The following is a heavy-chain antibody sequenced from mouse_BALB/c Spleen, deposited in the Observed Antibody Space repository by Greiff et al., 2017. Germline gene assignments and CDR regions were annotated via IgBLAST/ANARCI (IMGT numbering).Heavy chain of an antibody. CDR1: GFTFSSFG. V-gene: IGHV5-17*02. J-gene: IGHJ4*01. Sequence: EVHLVESGGGLVKPGGSLKLSCAASGFTFSSFGMHWVRQAPEKGLEWVAYISSGSSTIYYADTVKGRFTISRDNPKNTLFLQMTSLRSEDTAMYYCARDDYGAMDYWGQGTSVTVSS. CDR2: ISSGSSTI. CDR3: ARDDYGAMDY.